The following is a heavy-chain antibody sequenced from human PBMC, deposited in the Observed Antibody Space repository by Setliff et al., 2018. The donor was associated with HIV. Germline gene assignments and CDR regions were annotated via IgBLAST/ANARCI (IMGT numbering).Heavy chain of an antibody. V-gene: IGHV3-23*01. D-gene: IGHD6-6*01. CDR1: GFTFRNYA. J-gene: IGHJ4*02. CDR3: AKTVALLRAARLDLDY. CDR2: ISPSSGGT. Sequence: LSCAASGFTFRNYAMTWVRQAPGKGLEWVSTISPSSGGTNYADSVKGRFTISRDNSKNILYLQMNSLGVEDSAVYYCAKTVALLRAARLDLDYWGQGTLVTVSS.